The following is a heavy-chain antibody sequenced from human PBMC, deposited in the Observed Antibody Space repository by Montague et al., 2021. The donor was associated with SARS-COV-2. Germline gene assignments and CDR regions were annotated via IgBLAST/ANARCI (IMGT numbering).Heavy chain of an antibody. CDR1: GFTFSDYY. D-gene: IGHD6-13*01. Sequence: SLRLSCAASGFTFSDYYMSWIRQAPGKELEWVSYISSSDSTIYYADSVKGRFTISRDNAKNSLYLQMNSLRAEDTAVYYCARDGSSSWFNWFDPWGQGTLVTVSS. J-gene: IGHJ5*02. V-gene: IGHV3-11*01. CDR3: ARDGSSSWFNWFDP. CDR2: ISSSDSTI.